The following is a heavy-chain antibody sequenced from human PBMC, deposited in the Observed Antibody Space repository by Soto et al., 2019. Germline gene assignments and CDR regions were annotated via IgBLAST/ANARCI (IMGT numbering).Heavy chain of an antibody. Sequence: RLSCAASGFTVSSNYMSWVRQAPGKGLEWLSVIYTDDSTYYADSVKGRFTISRHNSKNTLYLQMNSLRAEDTAVYYCAKFGPYDYGDIWGQGTLVTGSS. CDR3: AKFGPYDYGDI. D-gene: IGHD4-17*01. CDR2: IYTDDST. V-gene: IGHV3-53*01. J-gene: IGHJ1*01. CDR1: GFTVSSNY.